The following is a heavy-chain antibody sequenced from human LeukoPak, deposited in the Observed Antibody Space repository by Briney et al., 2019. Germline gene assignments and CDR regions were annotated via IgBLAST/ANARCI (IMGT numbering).Heavy chain of an antibody. D-gene: IGHD4-17*01. V-gene: IGHV1-69*06. CDR2: ITPIFNSA. J-gene: IGHJ6*04. Sequence: SVKLSCKASGGTFSNFAITWVRQAPGQGLEWMGGITPIFNSANSAQRFQGRVTITADKPTSTAYMELSSLTSEDTAVYYCARVERTQTTVTLGGYYIMDVWGKGTMVTVSS. CDR3: ARVERTQTTVTLGGYYIMDV. CDR1: GGTFSNFA.